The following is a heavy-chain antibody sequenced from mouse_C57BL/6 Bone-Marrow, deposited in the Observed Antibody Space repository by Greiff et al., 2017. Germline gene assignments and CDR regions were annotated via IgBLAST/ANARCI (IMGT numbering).Heavy chain of an antibody. CDR2: IDPEDGDT. CDR3: TTYYGSSYDWYFDV. Sequence: EVQLQQSGAELVRPGASVKLSCTASGFNINDYYMHWVKQRPEQGLEWIGRIDPEDGDTEYAPKFQGKATMTADTSSNTAYLQLSSLTSEDTAVYYCTTYYGSSYDWYFDVWGTGTTVTVSS. D-gene: IGHD1-1*01. V-gene: IGHV14-1*01. CDR1: GFNINDYY. J-gene: IGHJ1*03.